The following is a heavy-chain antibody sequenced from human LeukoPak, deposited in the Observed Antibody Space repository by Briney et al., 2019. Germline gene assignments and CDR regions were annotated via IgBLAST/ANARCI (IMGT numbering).Heavy chain of an antibody. D-gene: IGHD6-19*01. J-gene: IGHJ4*02. CDR2: IFGSGGST. Sequence: GGSLRLSCAASGFTFSSYAMYWVRQAPGKGLEWVSGIFGSGGSTHYADSVKGRFTISRDNSKNTVYLQMNSLRAEDTAVYYCARGPSEGSGWYSYYFDYWGQGTLVTVSS. CDR1: GFTFSSYA. CDR3: ARGPSEGSGWYSYYFDY. V-gene: IGHV3-23*01.